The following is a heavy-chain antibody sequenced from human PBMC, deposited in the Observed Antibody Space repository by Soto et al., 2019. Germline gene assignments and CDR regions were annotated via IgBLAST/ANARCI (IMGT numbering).Heavy chain of an antibody. V-gene: IGHV3-30*18. J-gene: IGHJ6*02. CDR2: ISYDGSNK. CDR1: GFTFSSYG. Sequence: SGGSLRLFCAASGFTFSSYGLHWVRQAPGKGLEWVAVISYDGSNKYYADSVKGRFTVSRDNSKNTLYLQMNSLRAEDTAVYYCAKTQADGYDYYYYYYYGMDVWGQGTTVTVSS. CDR3: AKTQADGYDYYYYYYYGMDV. D-gene: IGHD5-12*01.